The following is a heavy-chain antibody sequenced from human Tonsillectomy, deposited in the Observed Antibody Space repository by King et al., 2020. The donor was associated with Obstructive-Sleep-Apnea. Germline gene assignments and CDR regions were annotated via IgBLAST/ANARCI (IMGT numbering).Heavy chain of an antibody. V-gene: IGHV3-30*04. CDR3: ARGCCSGGHCFSGGDY. CDR1: GFTFSSYS. Sequence: VQLVESGGGVVQPGRSLRLSCAASGFTFSSYSIHWVRQAPGKGLDWVAVISHDGTNEYFADSVKGRFTISRDNSKNTVHLQINSLRTEDTAVYYCARGCCSGGHCFSGGDYWGQGTLVTVSS. D-gene: IGHD2-15*01. J-gene: IGHJ4*02. CDR2: ISHDGTNE.